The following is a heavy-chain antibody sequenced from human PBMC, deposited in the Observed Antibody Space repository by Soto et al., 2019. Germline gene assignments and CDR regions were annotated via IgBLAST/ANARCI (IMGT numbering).Heavy chain of an antibody. CDR2: ISGSGGST. CDR3: AAEKTNYRDYFDY. J-gene: IGHJ4*02. CDR1: GFTFSSYW. Sequence: PGGSLGLSCAASGFTFSSYWMSWVRQAPGKGLEWVSAISGSGGSTYYADSVKGRFTISRDNSKNTLYLQMNSLRAEDTAVYYCAAEKTNYRDYFDYWGQGTPVTGSS. V-gene: IGHV3-23*01. D-gene: IGHD4-17*01.